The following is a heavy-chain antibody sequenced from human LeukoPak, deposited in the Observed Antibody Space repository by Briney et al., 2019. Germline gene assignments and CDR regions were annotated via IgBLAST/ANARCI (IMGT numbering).Heavy chain of an antibody. D-gene: IGHD6-6*01. V-gene: IGHV3-13*01. CDR1: GFTFSRYD. CDR2: IGTAGDT. J-gene: IGHJ4*02. CDR3: ARSVGSSSAY. Sequence: GGSLRLSCAASGFTFSRYDMHWVRQVTGKGLEWVSAIGTAGDTYYPDSVKGRFTISRENVRNSLFLQMNSLRVEDTAVYYCARSVGSSSAYWGQGTLVTVS.